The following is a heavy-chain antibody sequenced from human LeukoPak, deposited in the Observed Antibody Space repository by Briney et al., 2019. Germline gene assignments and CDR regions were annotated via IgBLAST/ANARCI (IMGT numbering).Heavy chain of an antibody. V-gene: IGHV4-4*02. Sequence: PSGTLSLTCAVSGGSISSSNWGSWVRQPPGQGLEWIGEIYHSGSTNYNPSLKSRVTISVDKSKTQFSLKLSSVTAADTAVYYCARGYSYGYRALDYWGQGTLVTVSS. J-gene: IGHJ4*02. D-gene: IGHD5-18*01. CDR1: GGSISSSNW. CDR3: ARGYSYGYRALDY. CDR2: IYHSGST.